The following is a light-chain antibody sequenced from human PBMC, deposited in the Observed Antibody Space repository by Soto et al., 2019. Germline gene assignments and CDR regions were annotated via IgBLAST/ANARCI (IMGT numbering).Light chain of an antibody. Sequence: DIQMTQSPSSLSASVGDRVSITCQASQDITNYLNWYQQKPGKAPELLIHDSSNLETGVPSRFSGRGSVTYFSFTISSLQPEDIATSYCQQYDTLPLTFGQGTRLEIK. J-gene: IGKJ5*01. CDR1: QDITNY. CDR3: QQYDTLPLT. V-gene: IGKV1-33*01. CDR2: DSS.